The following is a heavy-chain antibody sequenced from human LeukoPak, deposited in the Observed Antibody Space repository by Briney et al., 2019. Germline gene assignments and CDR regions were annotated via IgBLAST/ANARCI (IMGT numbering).Heavy chain of an antibody. Sequence: GGSLRLSCAGSGFTFSSYWMHWVRQAPGKGLVWVSRISTDASSTTYADSVKGRFTISRDNAKGTLHLQMSSLRAEDTAVYYCTGHHQAYSRTYWGQGTLVTVSP. CDR2: ISTDASST. CDR1: GFTFSSYW. J-gene: IGHJ4*02. CDR3: TGHHQAYSRTY. D-gene: IGHD4-11*01. V-gene: IGHV3-74*01.